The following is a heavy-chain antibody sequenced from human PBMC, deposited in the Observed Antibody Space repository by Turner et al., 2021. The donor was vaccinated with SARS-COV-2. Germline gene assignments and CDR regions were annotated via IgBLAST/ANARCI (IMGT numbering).Heavy chain of an antibody. CDR2: IYYSGST. CDR1: GGSISSFDYY. J-gene: IGHJ4*02. Sequence: QVPLQESGPGLVKPSQTLSLTFTVSGGSISSFDYYWSWIRQTPGKGLEWSGYIYYSGSTYYNPSLKSRVTISVDTSKNQFSLKLSSVTAADTAVYYCARVLGYCSGGSCAPFDYWGQGTLVTVSS. V-gene: IGHV4-30-4*01. CDR3: ARVLGYCSGGSCAPFDY. D-gene: IGHD2-15*01.